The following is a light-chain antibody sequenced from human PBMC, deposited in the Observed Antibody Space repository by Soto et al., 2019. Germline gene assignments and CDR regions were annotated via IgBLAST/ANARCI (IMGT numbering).Light chain of an antibody. J-gene: IGKJ5*01. CDR1: QRISSW. V-gene: IGKV1-5*03. CDR2: KAS. CDR3: QQYNSYSPT. Sequence: DIEMTESPSTLSESVGDRVTITCGASQRISSWVAWYQQKPGKAPKLLIYKASSLESGVPSRFSGSGSGTEFTLTTSSLQPDDFATCSSQQYNSYSPTLGQGTRLEIK.